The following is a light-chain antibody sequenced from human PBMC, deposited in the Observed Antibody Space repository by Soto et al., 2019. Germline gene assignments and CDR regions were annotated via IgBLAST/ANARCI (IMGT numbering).Light chain of an antibody. Sequence: QSALTQPPSMSGSPGQSVTISCTGTSTDFVSYNRVSWYQQPPGTAPKLMIYEVSKRPSGVPDRFSGSKSGNTASLTISGLQAADEADYYCSLYTSENAYVFGTGTKSPS. CDR2: EVS. J-gene: IGLJ1*01. V-gene: IGLV2-18*01. CDR3: SLYTSENAYV. CDR1: STDFVSYNR.